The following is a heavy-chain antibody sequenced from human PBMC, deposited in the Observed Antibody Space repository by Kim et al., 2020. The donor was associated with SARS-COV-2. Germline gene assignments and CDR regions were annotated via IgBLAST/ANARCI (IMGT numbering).Heavy chain of an antibody. CDR2: ISWNSGSI. Sequence: GGSLRLSCAASGFTFDDYAMHWVRQAPGKGLEWVSGISWNSGSIGYADSVKGRFTISRDNAKNSLYLQMNSLRAEDTALYYCAKDLRHYDSSILFDYWGQGTLVTVSS. CDR1: GFTFDDYA. J-gene: IGHJ4*02. V-gene: IGHV3-9*01. D-gene: IGHD3-22*01. CDR3: AKDLRHYDSSILFDY.